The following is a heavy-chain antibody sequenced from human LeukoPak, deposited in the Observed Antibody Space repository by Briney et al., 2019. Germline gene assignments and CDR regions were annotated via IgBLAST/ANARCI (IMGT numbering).Heavy chain of an antibody. CDR3: ARSYCGGDCYLDDAFDI. D-gene: IGHD2-21*02. Sequence: PSETLSLTCTVSGGSISSSSYYWGWIRQPPGKGLEWIGSIYYSGSTYYNPSLKSRVTISVDTSKNQFSLKLSSVTAADTAVYYCARSYCGGDCYLDDAFDIWGQGTMVTVSS. V-gene: IGHV4-39*01. J-gene: IGHJ3*02. CDR2: IYYSGST. CDR1: GGSISSSSYY.